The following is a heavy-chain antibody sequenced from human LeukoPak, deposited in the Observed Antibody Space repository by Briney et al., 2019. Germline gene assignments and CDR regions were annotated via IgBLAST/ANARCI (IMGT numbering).Heavy chain of an antibody. CDR3: ARGPVMTTVTTHAMTQPHYYYYGMTS. V-gene: IGHV1-18*01. CDR2: ISAYNDNT. Sequence: ASVKVSCKASGYTFTSYGISWVRQAPGQGLEWMGWISAYNDNTNYAQKLQGRVTMTTDTSTSTAYMELRSLRSDDTAVYYCARGPVMTTVTTHAMTQPHYYYYGMTSGAKGPRSPSP. J-gene: IGHJ6*02. CDR1: GYTFTSYG. D-gene: IGHD4-17*01.